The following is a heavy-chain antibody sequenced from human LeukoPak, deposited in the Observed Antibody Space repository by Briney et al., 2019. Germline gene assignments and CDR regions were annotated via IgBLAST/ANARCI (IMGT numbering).Heavy chain of an antibody. V-gene: IGHV1-8*01. Sequence: ASVKVSCKASGYTFTSYDINWVRQAPGQGLEWMGWMNPNSGNTGYAQKFQGRVTMTRNTSISTAYMELGSLRSEDTAVYCCARGPTWNYVVPLDYWGQGALVTVSS. CDR3: ARGPTWNYVVPLDY. J-gene: IGHJ4*02. CDR1: GYTFTSYD. CDR2: MNPNSGNT. D-gene: IGHD1-7*01.